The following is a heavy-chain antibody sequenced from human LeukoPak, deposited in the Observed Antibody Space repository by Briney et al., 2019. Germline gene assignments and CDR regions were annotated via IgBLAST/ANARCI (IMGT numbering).Heavy chain of an antibody. CDR2: IYSGGST. CDR1: EFSVGSNY. D-gene: IGHD6-13*01. Sequence: QTGGSLRLSCAASEFSVGSNYMTWVRQAPGKGLEWVSLIYSGGSTYYADSVKGRFTISRDNSKNTLYLQMNSLRAEDTAVYYCAKVAAAGNGPIDYWGQGTLVTVSS. CDR3: AKVAAAGNGPIDY. J-gene: IGHJ4*02. V-gene: IGHV3-66*01.